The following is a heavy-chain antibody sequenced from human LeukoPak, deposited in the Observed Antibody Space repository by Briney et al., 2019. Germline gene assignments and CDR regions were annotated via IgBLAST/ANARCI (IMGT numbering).Heavy chain of an antibody. Sequence: GGSPSLSCTASGFTFGDYAMSWVRQAPGKGLEWVGFIRSKAYGGTTEYAASVKGRFTISRDDSKSIAYLQMNSLKTEDTAVYYCTRVKWELRDYYYYGMDVWGQGTTVTVSS. V-gene: IGHV3-49*04. J-gene: IGHJ6*02. CDR2: IRSKAYGGTT. CDR3: TRVKWELRDYYYYGMDV. D-gene: IGHD1-26*01. CDR1: GFTFGDYA.